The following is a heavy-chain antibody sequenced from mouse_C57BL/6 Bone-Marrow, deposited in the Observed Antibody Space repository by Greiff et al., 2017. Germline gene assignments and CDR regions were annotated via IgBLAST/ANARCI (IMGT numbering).Heavy chain of an antibody. Sequence: QVQLKESGAELARPGASVKLSCKASGYTFTSYGISWVKQRTGQGLEWIGEIYPRSGNTYYNEKFKGKATLTADKSASTAYIELRSLTSEDSAVYFCAREGLGRYYIDYWGQGTTLTVSS. V-gene: IGHV1-81*01. CDR2: IYPRSGNT. CDR3: AREGLGRYYIDY. J-gene: IGHJ2*01. D-gene: IGHD4-1*01. CDR1: GYTFTSYG.